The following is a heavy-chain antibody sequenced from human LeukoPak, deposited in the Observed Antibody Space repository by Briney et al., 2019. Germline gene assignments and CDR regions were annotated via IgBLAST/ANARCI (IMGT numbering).Heavy chain of an antibody. CDR1: GGSISSYY. Sequence: SETLSLTCTVSGGSISSYYWSWIRQPPGKGLEWIGYIYYSGSTNYNTSLKSRVTISVDTSKTQFSLKLSSVTAADTAVYYCARNGKERYCSSTSCYIYYYYGMDVWGKGTTVTVSS. J-gene: IGHJ6*04. CDR3: ARNGKERYCSSTSCYIYYYYGMDV. D-gene: IGHD2-2*02. CDR2: IYYSGST. V-gene: IGHV4-59*01.